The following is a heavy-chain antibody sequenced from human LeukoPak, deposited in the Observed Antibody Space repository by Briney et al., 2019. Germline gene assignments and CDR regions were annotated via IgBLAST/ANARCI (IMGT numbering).Heavy chain of an antibody. D-gene: IGHD3-22*01. Sequence: SETLSLTCTVSGGSIRSYYWSWIRQPPGKGLEWIGYIYYSGSTDYNPSLKSRVTISVDTSKNQFSLKLSSVTAADTAVYYCASATYYYDSSGYYYYFDYWGQGTLVTVSS. J-gene: IGHJ4*02. V-gene: IGHV4-59*12. CDR1: GGSIRSYY. CDR3: ASATYYYDSSGYYYYFDY. CDR2: IYYSGST.